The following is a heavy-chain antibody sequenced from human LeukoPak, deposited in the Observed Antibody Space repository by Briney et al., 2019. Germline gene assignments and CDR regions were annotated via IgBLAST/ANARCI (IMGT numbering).Heavy chain of an antibody. Sequence: SETLSLTCTVSDGSISSSSYYWGWIRQPPGRGLEWIGSIYYSGTTYYNPSLKSRVTISVDTSRNQFSLKLRSVTAADTAVYYCARPHIVGATHGFDYWGQGTLVTVSS. CDR1: DGSISSSSYY. V-gene: IGHV4-39*01. CDR2: IYYSGTT. D-gene: IGHD1-26*01. J-gene: IGHJ4*02. CDR3: ARPHIVGATHGFDY.